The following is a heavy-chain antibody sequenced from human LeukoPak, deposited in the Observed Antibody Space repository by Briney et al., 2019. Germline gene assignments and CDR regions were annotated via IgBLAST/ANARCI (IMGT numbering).Heavy chain of an antibody. CDR1: GYTLTELS. J-gene: IGHJ4*02. CDR2: FDPEDGET. CDR3: ATGKDTAMVTRFDY. Sequence: ASVKVSCKVSGYTLTELSMHWVRQAPGKGLEWMGGFDPEDGETIYAQKFQGRVTMTEDTSTDTAYMELSSLRSEDTAVYYCATGKDTAMVTRFDYWGQGTLVTVSS. D-gene: IGHD5-18*01. V-gene: IGHV1-24*01.